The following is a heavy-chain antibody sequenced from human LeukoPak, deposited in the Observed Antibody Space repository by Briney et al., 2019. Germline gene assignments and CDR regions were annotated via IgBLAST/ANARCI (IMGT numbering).Heavy chain of an antibody. J-gene: IGHJ4*02. Sequence: GSLRLSCAASGFTFSNAWMSWVRQPPGKGLEWIGEINHSGSTNYNPSLKSRVTISVDTSKNQSSLKLISVTAADTAVYYCARGLQPYGDYRDYWGQGTLVTVSS. CDR2: INHSGST. V-gene: IGHV4-34*01. CDR3: ARGLQPYGDYRDY. D-gene: IGHD4-17*01. CDR1: GFTFSNAW.